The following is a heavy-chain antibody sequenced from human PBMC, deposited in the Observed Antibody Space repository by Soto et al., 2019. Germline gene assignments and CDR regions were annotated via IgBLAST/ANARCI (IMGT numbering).Heavy chain of an antibody. CDR2: ISAYNGNT. CDR3: AREAMTTVIYYYYYYGMDV. V-gene: IGHV1-18*01. CDR1: GYTFTSYG. D-gene: IGHD4-17*01. J-gene: IGHJ6*04. Sequence: ASVKVSCKASGYTFTSYGISWVRQAPGQGLEWMGWISAYNGNTNYAQKLQGRVTMTTDTSTSTAYMELRSLRSDDTAVYYCAREAMTTVIYYYYYYGMDVWGKGTTVTASS.